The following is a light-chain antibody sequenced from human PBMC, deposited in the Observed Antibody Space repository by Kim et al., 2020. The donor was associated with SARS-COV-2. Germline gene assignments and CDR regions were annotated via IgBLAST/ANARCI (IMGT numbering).Light chain of an antibody. J-gene: IGLJ3*02. CDR1: RGQSSDA. CDR2: VSNDGSH. Sequence: APRGDQGKRTCTRNRGQSSDAIEWHEQQPGKVPRYLMKVSNDGSHSKGDGIPDRFSGSSSGSERYLTISSLQSVDEADYYCQSWGVFGGGTKLTVL. CDR3: QSWGV. V-gene: IGLV4-69*01.